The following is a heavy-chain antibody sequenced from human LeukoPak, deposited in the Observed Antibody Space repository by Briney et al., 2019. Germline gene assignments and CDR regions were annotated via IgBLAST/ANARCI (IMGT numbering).Heavy chain of an antibody. V-gene: IGHV1-69-2*01. Sequence: ASVKVSCKVSGYTFTDYYMHWVQQAPGKGLEWMGLVDPEDGETIYAEKSQGRVTITADTSTDTAYMELSSLRSEDTAVYYCATVDSGSYYGGGYWGQGTLVTVSS. CDR1: GYTFTDYY. CDR3: ATVDSGSYYGGGY. D-gene: IGHD1-26*01. J-gene: IGHJ4*02. CDR2: VDPEDGET.